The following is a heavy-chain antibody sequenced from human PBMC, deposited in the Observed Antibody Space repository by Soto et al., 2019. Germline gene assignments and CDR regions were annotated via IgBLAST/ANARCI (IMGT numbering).Heavy chain of an antibody. CDR2: IYYSGST. D-gene: IGHD3-10*01. Sequence: QVQLQESGPGLVKPSETLSHTCTVSGGSISSYYWSWIRQPPGKGLEWIGYIYYSGSTNYNPSLKSRVTISVDTSKNQFSLKLSSVTAADTAVYYCARRYGVAFDIWGQGTMVTVSS. CDR3: ARRYGVAFDI. V-gene: IGHV4-59*08. J-gene: IGHJ3*02. CDR1: GGSISSYY.